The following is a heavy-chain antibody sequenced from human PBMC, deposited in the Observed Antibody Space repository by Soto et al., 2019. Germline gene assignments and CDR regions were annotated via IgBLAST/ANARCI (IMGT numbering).Heavy chain of an antibody. J-gene: IGHJ6*04. CDR3: ARPYCSSTSCHYGPGDV. D-gene: IGHD2-2*01. CDR1: GYTFTSYY. CDR2: INPSGGST. Sequence: VKVSCKASGYTFTSYYMHWVRQAPGQGLEWMGIINPSGGSTSYAQKFQGRVTMTRDTSTSTVYMELSSLRSEDTAVYYCARPYCSSTSCHYGPGDVWGKGTTVTVSS. V-gene: IGHV1-46*03.